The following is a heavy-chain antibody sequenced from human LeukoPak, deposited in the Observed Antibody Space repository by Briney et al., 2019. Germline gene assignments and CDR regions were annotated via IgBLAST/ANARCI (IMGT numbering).Heavy chain of an antibody. J-gene: IGHJ6*03. CDR3: ARAGSYDFWSFMDV. Sequence: PGGSLRLSCAASGFTFFNYAVSWVRQAPGKGLEWVSGVSGSGSSTYYADSVEGRFTISRDNSREKVFLQMSSLRVEDAAVYYCARAGSYDFWSFMDVWGKGTTVTVSS. CDR1: GFTFFNYA. D-gene: IGHD3-3*01. CDR2: VSGSGSST. V-gene: IGHV3-23*01.